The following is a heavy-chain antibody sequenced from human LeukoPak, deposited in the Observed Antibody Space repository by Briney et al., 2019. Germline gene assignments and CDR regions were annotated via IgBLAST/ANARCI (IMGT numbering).Heavy chain of an antibody. CDR2: ISGSGAYT. Sequence: GGSLRLSCAASGFTFSSYAMSWVRQAPGKGLEWVSAISGSGAYTYYADSVKGRLTISRDNSKNTLYLQMNSLRAEDTAVYYCAKDDGLAAAGTSFDYWGQGTLVTVSS. CDR3: AKDDGLAAAGTSFDY. CDR1: GFTFSSYA. J-gene: IGHJ4*02. D-gene: IGHD6-13*01. V-gene: IGHV3-23*01.